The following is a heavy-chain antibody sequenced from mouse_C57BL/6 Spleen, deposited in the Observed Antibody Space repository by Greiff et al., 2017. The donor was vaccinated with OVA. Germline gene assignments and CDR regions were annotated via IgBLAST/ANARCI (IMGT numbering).Heavy chain of an antibody. Sequence: VQLKQSGPELVKPGASVKISCKASGYSFTGYYMNWVKQSPEKSLEWIGEINPSTGGTTYNQKFKAKATLTVDKSSSTAYMQLKSLTSEDSAVYYCARVYYDYYAMDYWGQGTSVTVSS. D-gene: IGHD2-1*01. V-gene: IGHV1-42*01. J-gene: IGHJ4*01. CDR1: GYSFTGYY. CDR3: ARVYYDYYAMDY. CDR2: INPSTGGT.